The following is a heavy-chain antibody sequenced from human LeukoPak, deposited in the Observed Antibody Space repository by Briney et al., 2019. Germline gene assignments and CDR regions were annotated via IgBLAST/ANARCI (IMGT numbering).Heavy chain of an antibody. D-gene: IGHD2-15*01. CDR2: INPSGGRA. Sequence: ASVKVSCKASGYTFTRHYMHWVRQAPGQGLEWMGIINPSGGRASYAQKFQGRVTMTEETSTDTAYMELSSLRYEDTAVYYCATDMVGYCSGDRCYSEAYWGQGTLVTVSS. J-gene: IGHJ4*02. CDR1: GYTFTRHY. CDR3: ATDMVGYCSGDRCYSEAY. V-gene: IGHV1-46*01.